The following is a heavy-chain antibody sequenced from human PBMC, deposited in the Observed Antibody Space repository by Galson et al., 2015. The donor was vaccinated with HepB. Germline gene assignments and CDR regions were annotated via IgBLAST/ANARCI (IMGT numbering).Heavy chain of an antibody. CDR2: INHSGST. CDR3: ALIGLWMVRGVMGYY. J-gene: IGHJ4*02. CDR1: GGSFSGYY. Sequence: ETLSLTCAVYGGSFSGYYWSWIRQPPGKGLEWIGEINHSGSTNYNPPLKSRVTISVDTSKNHFSLKLSSVTAADTAGYYCALIGLWMVRGVMGYYWGQGTLVTVSS. D-gene: IGHD3-10*01. V-gene: IGHV4-34*01.